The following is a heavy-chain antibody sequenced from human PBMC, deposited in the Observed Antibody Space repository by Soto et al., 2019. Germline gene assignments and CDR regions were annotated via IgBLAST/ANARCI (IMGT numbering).Heavy chain of an antibody. CDR1: GYTFTGYY. CDR3: ARDTIRIFGVVSWSGNQDY. V-gene: IGHV1-2*02. J-gene: IGHJ4*02. D-gene: IGHD3-3*01. Sequence: ASVKVSCKASGYTFTGYYMHWVRQAPGQGLEWMGWINPNSGGTNYSQKFQGRVTTTRDTSISTAYLELSRLRSDDTAVYYCARDTIRIFGVVSWSGNQDYWGQGTLVTVSS. CDR2: INPNSGGT.